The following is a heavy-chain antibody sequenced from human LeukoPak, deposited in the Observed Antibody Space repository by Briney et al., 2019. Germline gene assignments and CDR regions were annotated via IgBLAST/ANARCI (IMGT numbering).Heavy chain of an antibody. CDR3: AREGRRFHYYDSSGYPFDY. J-gene: IGHJ4*02. V-gene: IGHV3-21*01. CDR1: RFTFSSYS. CDR2: ISSSSSYI. D-gene: IGHD3-22*01. Sequence: TGGSLRLSCAASRFTFSSYSMNWVRQAPGKGLEWVSSISSSSSYIYYADSVKGRFTISRDNAKNPLYLQMNSLRAEDTAVYYCAREGRRFHYYDSSGYPFDYWGQGTLVTVSS.